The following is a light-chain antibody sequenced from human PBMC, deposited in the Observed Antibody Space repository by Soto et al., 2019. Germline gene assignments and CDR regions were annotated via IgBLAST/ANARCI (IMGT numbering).Light chain of an antibody. J-gene: IGLJ7*01. CDR1: SSNIGNNY. CDR3: GTWDRSLRVV. CDR2: DNN. Sequence: QSVLTQPPSVSASPGQKVTISCSGSSSNIGNNYVSWYQQLPGTAPKLLIYDNNKRPSGIPDRCSGAKSGTSATLGITGLQTGDEDDYYCGTWDRSLRVVFGGGTPLTVL. V-gene: IGLV1-51*01.